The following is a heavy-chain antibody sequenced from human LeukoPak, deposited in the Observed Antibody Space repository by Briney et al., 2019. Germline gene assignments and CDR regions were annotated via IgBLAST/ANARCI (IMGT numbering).Heavy chain of an antibody. D-gene: IGHD3-16*02. CDR2: INHSGST. V-gene: IGHV4-34*01. J-gene: IGHJ4*02. CDR3: ARGREYDYVWGSYRYKPYFDY. Sequence: PSETLSLTCAVYGRSFSGYYWSWIRQPPGKGLEWIGEINHSGSTNYNPSLKSRVTISVDTSKNQFSLKLSSVTAADTAVYYCARGREYDYVWGSYRYKPYFDYWGQGTLVTVSS. CDR1: GRSFSGYY.